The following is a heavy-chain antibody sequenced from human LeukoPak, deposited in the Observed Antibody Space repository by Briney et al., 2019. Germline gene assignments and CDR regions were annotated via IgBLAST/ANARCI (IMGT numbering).Heavy chain of an antibody. J-gene: IGHJ4*02. D-gene: IGHD3-3*01. V-gene: IGHV3-23*01. Sequence: PGGSLRLSCAASGFTFSSFAMSWVRQAPGQGLEWVSSISSTAATTYYADSVRGRFTISRDNAMNTLYLQLSSLRVEDTAVYYCARRTLFGVIKPPDYWGQGTLLTVSS. CDR1: GFTFSSFA. CDR2: ISSTAATT. CDR3: ARRTLFGVIKPPDY.